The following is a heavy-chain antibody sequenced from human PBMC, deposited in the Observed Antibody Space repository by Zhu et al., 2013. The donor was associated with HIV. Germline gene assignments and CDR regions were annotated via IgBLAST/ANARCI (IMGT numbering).Heavy chain of an antibody. D-gene: IGHD2-2*01. J-gene: IGHJ5*02. CDR3: ARDPRFCTSSGCYPWNWFDP. Sequence: QVQLVQSGAELKKPGASVKVSCKASGYTFTAYYVHWVRQAPGQGLEWMGWINPDTGGTNYAQKFQGRVTMTRDTSIGTAYMELSRLTSDDTAIYYCARDPRFCTSSGCYPWNWFDPWGLGTLVTVSS. CDR1: GYTFTAYY. V-gene: IGHV1-2*02. CDR2: INPDTGGT.